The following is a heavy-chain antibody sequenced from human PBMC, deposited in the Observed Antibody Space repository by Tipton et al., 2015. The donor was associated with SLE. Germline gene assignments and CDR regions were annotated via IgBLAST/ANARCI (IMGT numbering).Heavy chain of an antibody. CDR3: VRGPRGSSGYPN. J-gene: IGHJ4*02. D-gene: IGHD3-22*01. CDR1: GGSFSGYY. CDR2: IFFSGGT. V-gene: IGHV4-34*01. Sequence: TLSLTCVVYGGSFSGYYWSWIRQPPGKGLEWIGTIFFSGGTYYKPSLKSRVAMSVDTSKNQFSLRLTSLTAADTAVYYCVRGPRGSSGYPNWGQGTLVTVSS.